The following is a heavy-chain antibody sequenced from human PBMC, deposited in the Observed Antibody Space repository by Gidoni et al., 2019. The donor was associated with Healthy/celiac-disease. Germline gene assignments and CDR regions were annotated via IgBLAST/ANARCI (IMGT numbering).Heavy chain of an antibody. D-gene: IGHD3-3*01. CDR2: ISGSGGST. J-gene: IGHJ4*02. CDR1: GFTLSSYA. V-gene: IGHV3-23*01. Sequence: EVQLLEHGGGLVQPGGSSTLSCAASGFTLSSYAMSWVRQAPGKGREWVSAISGSGGSTYYADSVKGRFTISRDNSKNTLYLQLNSLRAEDTAVYFCAKGEVTIFGVVAPDYWGQGTLVTVSS. CDR3: AKGEVTIFGVVAPDY.